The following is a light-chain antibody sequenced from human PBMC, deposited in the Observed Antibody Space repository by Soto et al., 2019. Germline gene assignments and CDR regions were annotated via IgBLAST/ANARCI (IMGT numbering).Light chain of an antibody. Sequence: EIVLTQSPATLSLSPGERATLSCRASQSVSSYLAWYQQKPGQAPRLLIYDASNRATGIPARFSGSGSGTDFTLTISSLECQGLSVYYHLQRSNWPRRFTFGPGTKVDIK. CDR2: DAS. V-gene: IGKV3-11*01. CDR3: LQRSNWPRRFT. J-gene: IGKJ3*01. CDR1: QSVSSY.